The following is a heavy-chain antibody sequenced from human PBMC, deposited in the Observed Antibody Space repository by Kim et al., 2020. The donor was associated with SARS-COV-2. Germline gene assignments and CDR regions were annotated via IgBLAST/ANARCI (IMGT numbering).Heavy chain of an antibody. CDR3: ARDRGGSWYYY. V-gene: IGHV1-69*01. CDR2: A. D-gene: IGHD6-13*01. Sequence: ANCAQKFQGRVTITADESTSTAYMELSSLRSEDTAVYYCARDRGGSWYYYWGQGTLVTVSS. J-gene: IGHJ4*02.